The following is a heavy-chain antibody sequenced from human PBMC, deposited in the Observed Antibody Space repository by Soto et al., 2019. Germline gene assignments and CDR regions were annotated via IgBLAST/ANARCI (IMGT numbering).Heavy chain of an antibody. D-gene: IGHD3-10*01. Sequence: AASVKVSCKASGYTFTSYDINWVRQATGQGLEWMGWMNPNSGNTGYAQKFQGRVTMTRNTSISTAYMELSSLRSEDTAVYYCARGYNFYGSGSYYENFGYWGQGTLVTV. CDR3: ARGYNFYGSGSYYENFGY. CDR2: MNPNSGNT. V-gene: IGHV1-8*01. J-gene: IGHJ4*02. CDR1: GYTFTSYD.